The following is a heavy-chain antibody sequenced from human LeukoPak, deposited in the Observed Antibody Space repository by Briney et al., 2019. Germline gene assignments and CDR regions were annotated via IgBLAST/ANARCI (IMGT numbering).Heavy chain of an antibody. CDR3: ARVTGTTLDY. J-gene: IGHJ4*02. V-gene: IGHV1-69*02. CDR1: GGTFSSYT. Sequence: GASVKVTCKASGGTFSSYTISWVRQAPGQGLEWMGRIIPILGIANYAQKFQGRVTITADKSTSTAYMELSSLRSGDTAVYYCARVTGTTLDYWGQGTPVTVSS. CDR2: IIPILGIA. D-gene: IGHD1-7*01.